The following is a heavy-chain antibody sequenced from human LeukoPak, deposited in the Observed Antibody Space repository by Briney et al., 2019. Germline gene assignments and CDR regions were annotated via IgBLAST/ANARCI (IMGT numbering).Heavy chain of an antibody. CDR2: ISASGGGT. CDR3: ATWDPNFYYMDG. D-gene: IGHD1-26*01. V-gene: IGHV3-23*01. Sequence: GGSLRLSCALSGLTHTISWVRPAPGRGLEWVSSISASGGGTHYAGSAKGRFTISTDNSKNSVYLQMSSLRVDDTGKYFCATWDPNFYYMDGGGKGTTVSVS. J-gene: IGHJ6*03. CDR1: GLTHT.